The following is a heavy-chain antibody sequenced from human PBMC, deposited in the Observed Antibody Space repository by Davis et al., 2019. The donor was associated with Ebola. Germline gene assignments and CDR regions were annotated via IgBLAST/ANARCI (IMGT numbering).Heavy chain of an antibody. V-gene: IGHV3-11*01. CDR3: ARKNYDFWSGYYLYFDY. J-gene: IGHJ4*02. D-gene: IGHD3-3*01. CDR1: GFTFSDYY. Sequence: GESLKISCAASGFTFSDYYMSWIRQAPGKGLEWVSYISSSGSTIYYADSVKGRFTISRDNAKNSLYLQMNSLRAEDTAVYYCARKNYDFWSGYYLYFDYWGQGTLVTVSS. CDR2: ISSSGSTI.